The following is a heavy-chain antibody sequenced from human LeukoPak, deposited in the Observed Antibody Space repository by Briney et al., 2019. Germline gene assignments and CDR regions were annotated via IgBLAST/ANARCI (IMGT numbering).Heavy chain of an antibody. V-gene: IGHV4-4*02. D-gene: IGHD2/OR15-2a*01. CDR1: GGSIRSSNW. CDR3: ARDLSGPLYGPTYYYYYYMDV. Sequence: SGTLSLTCAVSGGSIRSSNWWSWVRQPPGKGLEWIGEIYHSGSTNYNPSLKSRVTISVDTSKNQFSLKLSSVTAADTAVYYCARDLSGPLYGPTYYYYYYMDVWGKGTTVTVSS. CDR2: IYHSGST. J-gene: IGHJ6*03.